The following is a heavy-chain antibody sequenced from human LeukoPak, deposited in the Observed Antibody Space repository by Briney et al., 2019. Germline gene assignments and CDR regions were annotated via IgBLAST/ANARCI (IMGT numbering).Heavy chain of an antibody. D-gene: IGHD5-18*01. CDR2: FSYNVHS. Sequence: SETLSLTCTVSGGSVSSSNYYWSWIRQPPGKGLEWVGFFSYNVHSDYNPSLKSRVTISVDTSKNQFSLQLSSVTAADTAVYFCARVPPYNSGYGGFDYWGQGTLVTVSS. CDR1: GGSVSSSNYY. V-gene: IGHV4-61*01. CDR3: ARVPPYNSGYGGFDY. J-gene: IGHJ4*02.